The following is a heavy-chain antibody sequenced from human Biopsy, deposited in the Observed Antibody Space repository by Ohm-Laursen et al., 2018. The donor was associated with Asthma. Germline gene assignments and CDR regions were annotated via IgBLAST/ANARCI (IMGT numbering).Heavy chain of an antibody. Sequence: SLRLSCAASGFTFSNYGMHWVRQAPGKGLDWVAVISFDGSNKNYTDFVKGRFTISRDNSRNTLHLQMNSLRAEDTAVYYCAKDVFPGWELRRGPDYWGQGTLVTVSS. CDR1: GFTFSNYG. D-gene: IGHD1-26*01. J-gene: IGHJ4*02. CDR2: ISFDGSNK. CDR3: AKDVFPGWELRRGPDY. V-gene: IGHV3-30*18.